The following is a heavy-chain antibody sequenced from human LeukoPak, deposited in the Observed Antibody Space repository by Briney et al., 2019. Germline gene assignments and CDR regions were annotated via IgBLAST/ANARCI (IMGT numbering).Heavy chain of an antibody. V-gene: IGHV2-70*16. J-gene: IGHJ4*02. CDR3: ARLYSSSSGLFDS. Sequence: QTLTLTCTFSGFSLSTSGMCVNWIRQPPGKALEWLARIDWDEAKFYSTSLKTRLTISKDTSKNQVVLTMTNMDPVDTATYYCARLYSSSSGLFDSWGQGTLVTVSS. CDR2: IDWDEAK. CDR1: GFSLSTSGMC. D-gene: IGHD6-6*01.